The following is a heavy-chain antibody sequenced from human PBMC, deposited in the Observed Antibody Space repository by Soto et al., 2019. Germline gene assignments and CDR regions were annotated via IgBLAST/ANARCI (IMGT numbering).Heavy chain of an antibody. V-gene: IGHV4-34*01. CDR3: ARCSHTGRNCSSTSCGHAIRREFDY. J-gene: IGHJ4*02. CDR2: INHSGST. Sequence: SETLSLTCAVYGGSFSGYYWSWIRQPPWKGLEWIGEINHSGSTNYNPSLKSRVTISVDTSKNQFSLKLSSVTAADTAVYYCARCSHTGRNCSSTSCGHAIRREFDYWGQGTLDTVYS. CDR1: GGSFSGYY. D-gene: IGHD2-2*01.